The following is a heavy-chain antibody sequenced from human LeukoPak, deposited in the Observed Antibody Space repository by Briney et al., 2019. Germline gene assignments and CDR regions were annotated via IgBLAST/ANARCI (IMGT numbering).Heavy chain of an antibody. CDR1: GFTFSSSA. CDR3: AKDIDATVVTPLDAFDI. D-gene: IGHD4-23*01. CDR2: ISNNGGYT. J-gene: IGHJ3*02. V-gene: IGHV3-23*01. Sequence: TGGSLRLSCAASGFTFSSSAMSWVRQAPGKVLEWVSAISNNGGYTYYADSVQVRVTISRNNSKSTLCLQMTSLRAEDTAVYYCAKDIDATVVTPLDAFDIWGQGTMVTVSS.